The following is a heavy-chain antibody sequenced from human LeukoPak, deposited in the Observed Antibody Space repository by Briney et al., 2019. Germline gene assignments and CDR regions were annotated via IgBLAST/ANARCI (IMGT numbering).Heavy chain of an antibody. Sequence: ASVKVSCKASGYTFISYQMHWVRQAPGQGLEWMGIINPSGGSTSYAQKFQGRVTMTRDTSTSTVYMELSSLRSEDTAVYCCARDSGYDGDYWGQGTLVTVSS. V-gene: IGHV1-46*01. D-gene: IGHD5-12*01. CDR3: ARDSGYDGDY. CDR1: GYTFISYQ. CDR2: INPSGGST. J-gene: IGHJ4*02.